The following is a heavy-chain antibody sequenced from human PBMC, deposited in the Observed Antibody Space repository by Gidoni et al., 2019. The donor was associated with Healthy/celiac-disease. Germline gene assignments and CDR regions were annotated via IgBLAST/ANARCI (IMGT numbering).Heavy chain of an antibody. Sequence: EVQLVESGGGLVQPGRSLRLSCSASGFNFDDYAMHWVRQAPGKGLEWVSGISWKSGSIGYADSVKGRFTISRDNAKNSLYLQMNSLRAEDTALYYCAKAGAVGSKYGMDVWGQGTTVTVSS. V-gene: IGHV3-9*01. CDR1: GFNFDDYA. D-gene: IGHD3-10*01. J-gene: IGHJ6*02. CDR2: ISWKSGSI. CDR3: AKAGAVGSKYGMDV.